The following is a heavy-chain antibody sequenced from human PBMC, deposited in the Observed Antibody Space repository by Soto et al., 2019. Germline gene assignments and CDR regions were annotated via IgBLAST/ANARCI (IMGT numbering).Heavy chain of an antibody. D-gene: IGHD6-13*01. CDR1: GFTFSSYA. V-gene: IGHV3-23*01. CDR3: AKGLNIAAAGSFDY. CDR2: ISGGGGST. Sequence: EVQLLESGGGLVQPGGSLRLSCAASGFTFSSYAMSWVRQAPGKGLEWVSGISGGGGSTYYADSVKGRFTISRDNSKNTLYLDMISLRAEDTAVYDCAKGLNIAAAGSFDYWGQGSLVTVSS. J-gene: IGHJ4*02.